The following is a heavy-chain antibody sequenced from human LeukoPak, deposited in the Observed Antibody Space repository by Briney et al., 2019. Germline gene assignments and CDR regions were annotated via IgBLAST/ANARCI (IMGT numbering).Heavy chain of an antibody. D-gene: IGHD4-11*01. Sequence: PSETLSLTCTVSGGSISSYYWSWIRQPPGKGLEWIGYIYYSGSTNYNPSLKSRVTISVDTSKNQFSLKLSSVTAADTAVYYCASATVTTSDAFDIWGQGTMVTVSS. J-gene: IGHJ3*02. V-gene: IGHV4-59*01. CDR1: GGSISSYY. CDR3: ASATVTTSDAFDI. CDR2: IYYSGST.